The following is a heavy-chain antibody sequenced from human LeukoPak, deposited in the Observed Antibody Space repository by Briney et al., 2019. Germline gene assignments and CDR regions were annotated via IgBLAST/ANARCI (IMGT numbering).Heavy chain of an antibody. J-gene: IGHJ4*02. CDR3: ARDREYSSSAGIDY. Sequence: GGSLRLSCAASGFTVSSNYMSWVRQAPGKGPEWVALISYDGTIKYYADSVKGRFTISRDNSRNTLYLQMNSLRAEDTAVYYCARDREYSSSAGIDYWGQGTLVTVSS. CDR2: ISYDGTIK. D-gene: IGHD6-6*01. V-gene: IGHV3-30*03. CDR1: GFTVSSNY.